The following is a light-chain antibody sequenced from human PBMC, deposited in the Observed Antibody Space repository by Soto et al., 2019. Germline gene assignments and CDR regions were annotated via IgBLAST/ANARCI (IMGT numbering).Light chain of an antibody. CDR2: KAS. CDR3: QQYNSFRT. V-gene: IGKV1-5*03. Sequence: DVQMTQSPSTLSATVGDRVTITCRASESIRSRLAWYQQRPGKAPRLLIYKASNLESGVPSRFSGSGSGTEFTIIISIEPPDDSATYYRQQYNSFRTFGQGTKVDIK. CDR1: ESIRSR. J-gene: IGKJ1*01.